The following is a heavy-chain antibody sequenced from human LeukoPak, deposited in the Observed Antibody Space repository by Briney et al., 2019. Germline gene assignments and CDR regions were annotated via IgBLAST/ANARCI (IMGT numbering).Heavy chain of an antibody. CDR2: IYHSGST. CDR3: ARDRGGELSGWFDP. Sequence: PSETLSLTCTVSGGSISSGGYYWSWIRQPPGKGLEWIGYIYHSGSTNYNPSLKSRVTISIDTSKNQFSLRLSSVTAADTAVYYCARDRGGELSGWFDPWGQGTLVTVSS. V-gene: IGHV4-61*08. J-gene: IGHJ5*02. CDR1: GGSISSGGYY. D-gene: IGHD3-10*01.